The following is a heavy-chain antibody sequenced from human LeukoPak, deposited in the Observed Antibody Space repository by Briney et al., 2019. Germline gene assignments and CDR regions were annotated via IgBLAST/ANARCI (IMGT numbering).Heavy chain of an antibody. CDR3: ASDRIGVDAFDI. J-gene: IGHJ3*02. CDR1: GGSISSGSYF. CDR2: IYTSGST. Sequence: ASETLSLTCTVSGGSISSGSYFWSWIRQPAGKGLEWIGRIYTSGSTNYNPSLKSRVTISVDTSKNQFSLKLSSVTAADTAVYYCASDRIGVDAFDIWGQGTMVTVSS. D-gene: IGHD2-15*01. V-gene: IGHV4-61*02.